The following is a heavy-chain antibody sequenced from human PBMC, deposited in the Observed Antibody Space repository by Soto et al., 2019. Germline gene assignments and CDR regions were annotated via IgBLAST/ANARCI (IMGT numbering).Heavy chain of an antibody. J-gene: IGHJ6*02. CDR2: ILYSGTT. CDR1: GDSIKRDDYY. CDR3: DRDGGHLYYGMDF. D-gene: IGHD3-10*01. Sequence: QVQLQESGPGLVKPSQTLSLTCTVSGDSIKRDDYYWSWIRQHPGKGLEWSGYILYSGTTYYNPSLKSRIIISIDTSKNQFSLNVTSVTAADTAVYYCDRDGGHLYYGMDFWGQGTTVTVSS. V-gene: IGHV4-30-4*01.